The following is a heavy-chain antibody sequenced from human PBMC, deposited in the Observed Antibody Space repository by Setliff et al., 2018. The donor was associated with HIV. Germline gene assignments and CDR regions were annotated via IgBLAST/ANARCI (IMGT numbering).Heavy chain of an antibody. CDR3: ARGGYSNGHRYYGMDV. CDR1: GGSISSSSYY. J-gene: IGHJ6*02. Sequence: SLTCTVSGGSISSSSYYWGWIRQPPGKGLEWIGSIYYSGSTYYNPSLKSRVTISADTSKNQFSLKLSSVTAADTAVYFCARGGYSNGHRYYGMDVWGQGTTVTVSS. CDR2: IYYSGST. D-gene: IGHD4-4*01. V-gene: IGHV4-39*01.